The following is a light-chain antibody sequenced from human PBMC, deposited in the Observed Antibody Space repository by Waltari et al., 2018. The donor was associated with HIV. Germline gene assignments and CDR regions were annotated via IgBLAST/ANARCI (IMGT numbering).Light chain of an antibody. CDR3: AAWDGSLSNYV. V-gene: IGLV1-47*01. CDR2: RNY. Sequence: QSVLTQPPSAPGTPGQRVTVSCSGSRSNIGRNYVYWYQQLPGTAPKLLIYRNYQRPSGVPDRFSGSKSGTSASLAISGLRSEDEADYYCAAWDGSLSNYVFGTGTKVTVL. CDR1: RSNIGRNY. J-gene: IGLJ1*01.